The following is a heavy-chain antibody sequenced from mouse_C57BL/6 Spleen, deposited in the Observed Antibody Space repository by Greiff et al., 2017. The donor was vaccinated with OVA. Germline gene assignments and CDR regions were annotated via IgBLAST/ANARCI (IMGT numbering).Heavy chain of an antibody. V-gene: IGHV1-64*01. CDR3: ARDTTVAFDY. CDR2: IHPNSGST. D-gene: IGHD1-1*01. J-gene: IGHJ2*01. Sequence: VQLQQSGAELVKPGASVKLSCKASGYTFTSYWMHWVKQRPGQGLEWIGMIHPNSGSTNYNEKFKSKATLTVDKSSSTAYMQLSSLTSEDSAVYYCARDTTVAFDYWGQGTTLTVSS. CDR1: GYTFTSYW.